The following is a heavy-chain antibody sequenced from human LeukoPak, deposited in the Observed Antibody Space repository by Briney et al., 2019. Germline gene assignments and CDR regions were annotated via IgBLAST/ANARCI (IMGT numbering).Heavy chain of an antibody. V-gene: IGHV4-31*03. CDR2: IYYSGST. J-gene: IGHJ4*02. CDR3: AREIRYYYDSSGYSGFHDY. D-gene: IGHD3-22*01. Sequence: PSETLSLTCTDSGGSISSGGYYWSWIRQHPGKGLEWIGYIYYSGSTYYNPSLKSRVTISVDTSKNQFSLKLSSVTAADTAVYYCAREIRYYYDSSGYSGFHDYWGQGTLVTVSS. CDR1: GGSISSGGYY.